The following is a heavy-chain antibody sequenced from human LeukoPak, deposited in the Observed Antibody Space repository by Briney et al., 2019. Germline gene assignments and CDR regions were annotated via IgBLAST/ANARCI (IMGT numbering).Heavy chain of an antibody. J-gene: IGHJ4*02. CDR2: INPNSGGT. Sequence: ASVKVSCKASGYTFTAYSMHWVRQAPGQGLEWMGWINPNSGGTNYAQKFQGRVTMTRDTSITTAYMELSRLRSDDTAVYYCARHIMGARLDYWGQGTLVTVSS. D-gene: IGHD1-26*01. CDR1: GYTFTAYS. V-gene: IGHV1-2*02. CDR3: ARHIMGARLDY.